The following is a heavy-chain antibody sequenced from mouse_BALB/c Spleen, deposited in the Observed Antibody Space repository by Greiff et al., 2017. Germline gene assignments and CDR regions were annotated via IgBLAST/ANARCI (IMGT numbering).Heavy chain of an antibody. CDR2: IWTGGGT. V-gene: IGHV2-9-2*01. D-gene: IGHD5-5*01. CDR1: GFSLTSYD. Sequence: QVQLKESGPGLVAPSQSLSITCTVSGFSLTSYDISWIRQPPGKGLEWLGVIWTGGGTNYNSAFMSRLSISKDNSKSQVFLKMNSLQTDDTAIYYCVRRLPYAMDYWGQGTSVTVSS. CDR3: VRRLPYAMDY. J-gene: IGHJ4*01.